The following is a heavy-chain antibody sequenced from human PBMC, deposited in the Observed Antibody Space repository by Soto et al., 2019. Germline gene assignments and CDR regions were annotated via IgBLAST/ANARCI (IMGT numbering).Heavy chain of an antibody. CDR1: GFTFSSYA. CDR3: AGEGLYCSSTSCYGRAYYYYGMDV. J-gene: IGHJ6*02. V-gene: IGHV3-30*09. D-gene: IGHD2-2*01. CDR2: ISYDGSNK. Sequence: GGSLRLSCAASGFTFSSYAMHWVRQAPGKGLEWVAVISYDGSNKYYADSVKGRFAISRDNSKNTLYLQMNSLRAEDTAVYYCAGEGLYCSSTSCYGRAYYYYGMDVWGQGTTVTVSS.